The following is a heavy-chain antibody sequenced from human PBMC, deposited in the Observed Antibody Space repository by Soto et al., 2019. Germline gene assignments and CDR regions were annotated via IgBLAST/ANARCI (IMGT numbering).Heavy chain of an antibody. Sequence: SETLSLTCLVSGFPISSTYSWGWIRQPPGKGVEWIGSISHTGTTSYSPSLTSRVSISVDTSKNQVSLKLTSVTAADTAVYFCARVTMVIRDSDHFGVDVWGHGTTVTVSS. CDR2: ISHTGTT. CDR3: ARVTMVIRDSDHFGVDV. CDR1: GFPISSTYS. J-gene: IGHJ6*02. D-gene: IGHD4-17*01. V-gene: IGHV4-38-2*02.